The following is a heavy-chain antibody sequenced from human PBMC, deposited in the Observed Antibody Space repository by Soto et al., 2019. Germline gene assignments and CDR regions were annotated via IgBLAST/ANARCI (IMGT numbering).Heavy chain of an antibody. CDR1: GFTFSSYG. CDR3: AKDLLLWFGELNWFDP. V-gene: IGHV3-30*18. D-gene: IGHD3-10*01. CDR2: ISYDGSNE. J-gene: IGHJ5*02. Sequence: QVQLVESRGGVVQPGRSLRLSCAASGFTFSSYGMHWVRQAPGKGLEWVAVISYDGSNEYYADSVKGRFTISRDNSKNTLYLQMNSLRADDTAVYYCAKDLLLWFGELNWFDPWGQGTLVTVSS.